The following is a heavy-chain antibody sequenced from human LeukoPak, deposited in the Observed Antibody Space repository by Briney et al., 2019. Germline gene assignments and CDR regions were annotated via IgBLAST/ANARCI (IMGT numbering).Heavy chain of an antibody. V-gene: IGHV3-48*03. CDR2: VSSSGSTI. CDR1: GFTFSSYE. J-gene: IGHJ6*02. CDR3: ARERPGGTIFGVVIIGGGDGYYYGMDV. Sequence: GGSLRLSCAASGFTFSSYEMNWVRQAPAKGLEWVSYVSSSGSTIYYADSVKGRFTISRDNAKNSLYLQMNSVGAGDTVVYYCARERPGGTIFGVVIIGGGDGYYYGMDVWGQGTTVTVSS. D-gene: IGHD3-3*01.